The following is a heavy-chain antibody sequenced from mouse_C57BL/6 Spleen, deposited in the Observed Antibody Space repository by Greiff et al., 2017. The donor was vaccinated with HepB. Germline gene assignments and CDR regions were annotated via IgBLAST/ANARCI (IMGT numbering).Heavy chain of an antibody. CDR1: GYTFTSYW. Sequence: QVQLQQPGAELVKPGASVKLSCKASGYTFTSYWMHWVKQRPGQGLEWIGMIHPSSGSTNYNEKFKSKATLTVDKSSSTAYMQLSSLTSEDSAVYYCARGGYGSSLDYWGQGTTLTVSS. V-gene: IGHV1-64*01. J-gene: IGHJ2*01. D-gene: IGHD1-1*01. CDR2: IHPSSGST. CDR3: ARGGYGSSLDY.